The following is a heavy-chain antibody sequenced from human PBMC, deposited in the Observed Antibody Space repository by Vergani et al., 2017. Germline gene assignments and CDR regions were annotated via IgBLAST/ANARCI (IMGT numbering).Heavy chain of an antibody. D-gene: IGHD3/OR15-3a*01. J-gene: IGHJ5*02. CDR2: VYPSGTT. CDR3: ARGETRTDWFDP. Sequence: QVQLHESGPGLVKPSETLSLICSVSGVSMQSGSFHWTWIRQTAERRLEWMGRVYPSGTTNYNPSLNGRVTTFVDKSKNLFSLRLNFLAAADTAGYYCARGETRTDWFDPWGQGTLVTVSS. V-gene: IGHV4-61*02. CDR1: GVSMQSGSFH.